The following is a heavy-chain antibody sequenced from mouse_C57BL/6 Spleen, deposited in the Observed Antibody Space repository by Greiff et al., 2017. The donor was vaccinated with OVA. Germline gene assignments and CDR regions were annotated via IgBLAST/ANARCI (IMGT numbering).Heavy chain of an antibody. V-gene: IGHV1-69*01. CDR3: ARWGTGTVDY. J-gene: IGHJ2*01. D-gene: IGHD4-1*01. CDR2: IDPSDSYT. Sequence: VQLQESGAELVMPGASVKLSCKASGYTFTSYWMHWVKQRPGQGLEWIGEIDPSDSYTNYNQKFKGKSTLTVDKSSSTAYMQLSSLTSEDSAVYYCARWGTGTVDYWGQGTTLTVSS. CDR1: GYTFTSYW.